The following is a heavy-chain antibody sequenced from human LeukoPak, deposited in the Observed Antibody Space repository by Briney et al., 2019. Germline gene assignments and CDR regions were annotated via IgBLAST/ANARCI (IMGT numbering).Heavy chain of an antibody. Sequence: GGSLRLSCAASGFTFSSYAMSWVRQAPGKGLEWVSAINGSGGSTYYADSVKGRFTISRDNSKNTLYLQMNSLRAEDTAVYYCAKESWRVPAARPTYYFDYWGQGTLVTVSS. CDR2: INGSGGST. D-gene: IGHD2-2*01. CDR3: AKESWRVPAARPTYYFDY. J-gene: IGHJ4*02. V-gene: IGHV3-23*01. CDR1: GFTFSSYA.